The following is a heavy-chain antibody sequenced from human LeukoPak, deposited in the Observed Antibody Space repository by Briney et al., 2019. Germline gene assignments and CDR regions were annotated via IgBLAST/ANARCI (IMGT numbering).Heavy chain of an antibody. D-gene: IGHD1-26*01. Sequence: PSETLSLTCTVSGGSISSYYWSWIRQPAGKGLEWIGRTYTSGSTNYNPSLKSRVTISVDKSKNQFSLRLISVTAADTAVYYCARDGYSGSYFEYYFDYWGQGTLVTVSS. CDR2: TYTSGST. V-gene: IGHV4-4*07. J-gene: IGHJ4*02. CDR1: GGSISSYY. CDR3: ARDGYSGSYFEYYFDY.